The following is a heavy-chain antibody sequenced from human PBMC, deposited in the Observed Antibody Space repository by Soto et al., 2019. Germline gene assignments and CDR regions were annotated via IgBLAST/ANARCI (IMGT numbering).Heavy chain of an antibody. CDR3: ARDLSSHYDILTGYSFEDY. J-gene: IGHJ4*02. Sequence: QVQLVQSGAEVKKPGASVKVSCKASGYTFTSYYMHWVRQAPGQGLEWMGIINPSGGSTSYAQKFQGRVTMTRDTSTSTVYMELSSLRSEDTAVYYCARDLSSHYDILTGYSFEDYWGQGTLVTVSS. V-gene: IGHV1-46*01. CDR2: INPSGGST. D-gene: IGHD3-9*01. CDR1: GYTFTSYY.